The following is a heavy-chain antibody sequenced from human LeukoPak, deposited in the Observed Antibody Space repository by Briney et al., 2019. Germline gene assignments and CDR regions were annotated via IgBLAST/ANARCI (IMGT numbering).Heavy chain of an antibody. V-gene: IGHV1-8*01. J-gene: IGHJ4*02. Sequence: GASVKVSCKASGYTFTSYDINWVRQAVGQGLEWMGWMNPNSGNTGYAQKFQGRVTMTRNTSISTAYMELSSLRSEDTAVYYCARGKEYCSSTSCPPDDYWGQGTLVTVSS. CDR1: GYTFTSYD. CDR3: ARGKEYCSSTSCPPDDY. CDR2: MNPNSGNT. D-gene: IGHD2-2*01.